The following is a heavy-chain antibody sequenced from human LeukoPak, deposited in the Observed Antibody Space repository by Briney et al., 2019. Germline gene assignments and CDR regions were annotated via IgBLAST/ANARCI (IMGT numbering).Heavy chain of an antibody. V-gene: IGHV1-24*01. J-gene: IGHJ4*02. D-gene: IGHD6-19*01. CDR3: ATVARGSSGWGIDPDY. CDR1: GYTLTELS. Sequence: ASVKVSCKVSGYTLTELSMHWVRQAPGKGLEWMGGFDPEDGETIYAQKFQGRVTMTEDTSTDTAYMELSSLRSEDTAVYYCATVARGSSGWGIDPDYWGRGTLVTVSS. CDR2: FDPEDGET.